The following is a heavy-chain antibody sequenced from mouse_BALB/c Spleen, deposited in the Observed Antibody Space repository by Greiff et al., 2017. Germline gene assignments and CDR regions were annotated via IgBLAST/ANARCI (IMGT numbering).Heavy chain of an antibody. D-gene: IGHD1-1*01. CDR2: IDPETGGT. J-gene: IGHJ3*01. CDR3: TRSHYGSSWFAY. CDR1: GYTFTDYE. Sequence: QVQLQQSGAELVRPGASVTLSCKASGYTFTDYEMHWVKQTPVHGLEWIGAIDPETGGTAYNQKFKGKATLTADKSSSTAYMELRSLTSEVSAVYYCTRSHYGSSWFAYWGQGTLVTVSA. V-gene: IGHV1-15*01.